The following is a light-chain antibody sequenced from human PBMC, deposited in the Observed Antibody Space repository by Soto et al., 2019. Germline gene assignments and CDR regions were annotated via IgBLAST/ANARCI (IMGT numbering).Light chain of an antibody. CDR2: GNS. V-gene: IGLV1-40*01. Sequence: QSALTQPPSVSGAPGQRVTISCTGSSSNIGAGYDVHWYQQLPGTAPKLLIYGNSNRPSGVPDRFSGSKSGTSASPAITGLQAEDEADYYCQSYDSSLSGSVVFGGGTKVTVL. J-gene: IGLJ2*01. CDR1: SSNIGAGYD. CDR3: QSYDSSLSGSVV.